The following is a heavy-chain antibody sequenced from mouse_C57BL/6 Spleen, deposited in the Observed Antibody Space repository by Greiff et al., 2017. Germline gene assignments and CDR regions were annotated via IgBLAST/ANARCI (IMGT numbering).Heavy chain of an antibody. CDR2: IYPGSGNT. V-gene: IGHV1-76*01. CDR3: ARDYYDYDGFAY. J-gene: IGHJ3*01. D-gene: IGHD2-4*01. CDR1: GYTFPDYY. Sequence: QVQLQQSGAELVRPGASVKLSCKASGYTFPDYYINWVKQRPGQGLEWIARIYPGSGNTYYNEKFKGKATLTAEKSSSTAYMQLSSLTSEDSAVYFCARDYYDYDGFAYWGQGTLVTVSA.